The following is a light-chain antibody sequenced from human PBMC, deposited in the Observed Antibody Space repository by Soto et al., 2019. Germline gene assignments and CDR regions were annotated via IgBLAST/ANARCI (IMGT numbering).Light chain of an antibody. CDR2: WAS. Sequence: DIVMTQSPDSLAVSLGERATINCKSSQSVLYSSNNKNYLAWYQQKPGQPPKLLIYWASTRESGVPDRFSGSGSGTEFTLTISSLQAEDVAVYYCQQYYSTPTFGPGTKVDIK. CDR1: QSVLYSSNNKNY. J-gene: IGKJ3*01. V-gene: IGKV4-1*01. CDR3: QQYYSTPT.